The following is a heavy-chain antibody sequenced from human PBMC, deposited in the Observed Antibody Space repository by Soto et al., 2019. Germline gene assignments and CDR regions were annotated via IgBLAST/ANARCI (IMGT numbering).Heavy chain of an antibody. Sequence: GGSLRLSCAASGFTFSSESMSWVRQAPGKGLEWVSAISGSGGSTYYADSVKGRFTISRDNAKNTLYLQMNSLRAEDTALYYCTRSITGYSYDETWGQGTLVTVSS. CDR2: ISGSGGST. CDR1: GFTFSSES. D-gene: IGHD5-18*01. J-gene: IGHJ4*02. CDR3: TRSITGYSYDET. V-gene: IGHV3-23*01.